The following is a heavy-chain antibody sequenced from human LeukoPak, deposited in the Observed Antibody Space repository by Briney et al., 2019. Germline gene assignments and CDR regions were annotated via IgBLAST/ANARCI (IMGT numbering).Heavy chain of an antibody. V-gene: IGHV4-31*03. Sequence: SETLSLTCTVSGGSISSGGYYWSWIRRHPGKGLEWIGYIYYSGSTYYNPSLKSRVTISVDTSKNQFSLKLSSVTAADTAVYYCARSADCSSTSCFDYWGQGTLVTVSS. J-gene: IGHJ4*02. CDR1: GGSISSGGYY. CDR2: IYYSGST. CDR3: ARSADCSSTSCFDY. D-gene: IGHD2-2*01.